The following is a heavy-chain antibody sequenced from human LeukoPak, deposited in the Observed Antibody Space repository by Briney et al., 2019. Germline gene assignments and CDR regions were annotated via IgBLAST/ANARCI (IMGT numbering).Heavy chain of an antibody. CDR3: ARAALTTTGTRYFQH. V-gene: IGHV1-24*01. CDR1: GYTLTELS. Sequence: ASVKVSCKVSGYTLTELSMHWVRQAPGKGLEWMGGFDPEDGETIYAQKFQGRVTMTEDTSTDTAYMELSSLRSEDTAVYYCARAALTTTGTRYFQHWGQGTLVTVSS. J-gene: IGHJ1*01. D-gene: IGHD1-1*01. CDR2: FDPEDGET.